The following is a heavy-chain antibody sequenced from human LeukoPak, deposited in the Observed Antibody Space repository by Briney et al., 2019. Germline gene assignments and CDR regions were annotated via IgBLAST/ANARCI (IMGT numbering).Heavy chain of an antibody. J-gene: IGHJ4*02. CDR3: AWGATIYQFDY. D-gene: IGHD5-24*01. Sequence: SETLSLTCTVSGGSLSGYYWNWIRQSPGGGLEWIGFVYYSGTTFYNPSLKSRVTISIDTPNNQISLKLNSVTAADTAVYYCAWGATIYQFDYWGQGTLVTVSS. CDR1: GGSLSGYY. CDR2: VYYSGTT. V-gene: IGHV4-59*01.